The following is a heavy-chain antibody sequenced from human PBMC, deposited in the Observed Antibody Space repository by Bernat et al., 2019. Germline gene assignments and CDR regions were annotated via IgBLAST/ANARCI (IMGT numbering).Heavy chain of an antibody. Sequence: VQLVQSGAEVKKPGASVKVSCKASGYTFTSHGITWVRQAPGQGLEWMGWISAYNGDTNYAQKLQGRVTMTTDTSTSTAYMELRSLRSDDTAVYYCARDPYGDYVESASWFDPWGQGTLVTVSS. CDR3: ARDPYGDYVESASWFDP. D-gene: IGHD4-17*01. J-gene: IGHJ5*02. CDR1: GYTFTSHG. V-gene: IGHV1-18*01. CDR2: ISAYNGDT.